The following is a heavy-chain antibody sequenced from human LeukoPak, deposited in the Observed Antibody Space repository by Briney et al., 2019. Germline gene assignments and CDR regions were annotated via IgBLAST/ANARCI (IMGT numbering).Heavy chain of an antibody. J-gene: IGHJ6*02. CDR3: ARGATMEWYYYGMDV. D-gene: IGHD3-3*01. V-gene: IGHV4-61*02. CDR1: GGSISSGSYY. CDR2: IYTSGST. Sequence: SETLSLTCTVSGGSISSGSYYWSWIRQPAGTGLEWIGRIYTSGSTNYNPSLKSRVTISVGTSKNQFSLKLSSVTAADTAVYYCARGATMEWYYYGMDVWGQGTTVTVSS.